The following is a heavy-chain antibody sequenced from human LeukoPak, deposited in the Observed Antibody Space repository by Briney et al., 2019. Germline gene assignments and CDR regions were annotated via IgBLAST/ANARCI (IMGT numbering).Heavy chain of an antibody. D-gene: IGHD4-17*01. Sequence: GGSLRLSCAASGFTFSSYAMSWVRQAPGKGLAWVSGISGSGGRTYYADSVKGRFTIPRDNSKNTLYLQMSSLRAEDTAVYYCAKHKEDYGDSCLDDSWGQGALVTVSS. CDR1: GFTFSSYA. J-gene: IGHJ5*01. CDR3: AKHKEDYGDSCLDDS. CDR2: ISGSGGRT. V-gene: IGHV3-23*01.